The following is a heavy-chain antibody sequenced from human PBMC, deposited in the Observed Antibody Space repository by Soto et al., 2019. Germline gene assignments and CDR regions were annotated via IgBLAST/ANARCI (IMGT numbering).Heavy chain of an antibody. D-gene: IGHD1-1*01. J-gene: IGHJ4*02. CDR1: GFTFSTYA. CDR2: ISGTGDRT. V-gene: IGHV3-23*01. Sequence: GGSLRLSCAASGFTFSTYAMSWVRQAPGKGLECVADISGTGDRTYYSDSVKGRFTISRDNSKNTLYLQMNSLRAEDTALYYCARGYNNALDYWGQGTLVTVSS. CDR3: ARGYNNALDY.